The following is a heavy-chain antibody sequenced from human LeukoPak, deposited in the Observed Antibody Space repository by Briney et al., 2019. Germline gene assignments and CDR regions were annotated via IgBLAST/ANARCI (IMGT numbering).Heavy chain of an antibody. CDR2: ISSSSSYI. CDR3: ARVEYSSGWAADY. D-gene: IGHD6-19*01. V-gene: IGHV3-21*01. J-gene: IGHJ4*02. CDR1: GFTFSSYS. Sequence: GGSLRLSCAASGFTFSSYSMNWVRQAPGKGLEWVSSISSSSSYIYYADSVKGRFTISRDNAKNSLYLQMNSLRAEDTAVYYCARVEYSSGWAADYWGQGTLVTVSS.